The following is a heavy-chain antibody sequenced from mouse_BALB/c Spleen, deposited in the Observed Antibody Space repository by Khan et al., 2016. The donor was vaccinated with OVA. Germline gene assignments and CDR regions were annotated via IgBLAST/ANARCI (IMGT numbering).Heavy chain of an antibody. V-gene: IGHV1-63*02. D-gene: IGHD3-1*01. CDR3: ARGGAARATWDFFDY. Sequence: VELVESGAELVRPGTSVKMSCKAAGYTFTNYWIGWVKQRPGHGLEWIGDIFPGGGYTNYDEKFKGMATLTTDTSSSTAYMQLSILTSEDSAIYYCARGGAARATWDFFDYWGQGTTLTVSA. CDR1: GYTFTNYW. J-gene: IGHJ2*01. CDR2: IFPGGGYT.